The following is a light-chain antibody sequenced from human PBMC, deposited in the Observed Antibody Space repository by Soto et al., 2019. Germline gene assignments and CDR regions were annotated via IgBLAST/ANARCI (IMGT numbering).Light chain of an antibody. CDR3: SSYTSTSRYV. CDR1: SSDVGKYDR. J-gene: IGLJ1*01. CDR2: EVT. V-gene: IGLV2-18*02. Sequence: QSALTQPPSVSGSPGQSVTISCTGTSSDVGKYDRVSWYQQPPGTAPKLIIYEVTNRPSGVPARFSGSKSGNTASLTISGLQAEDEADYYCSSYTSTSRYVFGAGTK.